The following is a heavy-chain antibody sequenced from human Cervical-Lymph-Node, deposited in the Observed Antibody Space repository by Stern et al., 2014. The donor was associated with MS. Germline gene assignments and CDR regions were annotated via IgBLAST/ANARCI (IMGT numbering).Heavy chain of an antibody. CDR3: ARLQTVLNYYYGVDV. V-gene: IGHV4-59*08. CDR2: IYYIGTP. D-gene: IGHD2-8*02. J-gene: IGHJ6*02. Sequence: QVQLVQSGPGLATPSETLSLTCTVSGGSMNGYYWSWIRQPPGKGLEWIGNIYYIGTPTSTPPREVRFTMSLDTPKTHFPLRRSSVTAADTAVYYCARLQTVLNYYYGVDVWGQGTTVIVSS. CDR1: GGSMNGYY.